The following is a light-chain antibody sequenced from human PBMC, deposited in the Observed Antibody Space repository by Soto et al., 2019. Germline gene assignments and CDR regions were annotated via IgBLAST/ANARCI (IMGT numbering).Light chain of an antibody. CDR1: QSISHY. J-gene: IGKJ2*01. V-gene: IGKV1-5*01. CDR2: DAS. Sequence: DIQMTQSPSSLSASVGDRVIITCRASQSISHYLAWYQQRPGKAPKLLIYDASTLEGGIPSRFSGSGSGTKFSLIISSLQPDEFATYYCQRSKSESTFGQGTKLGIK. CDR3: QRSKSEST.